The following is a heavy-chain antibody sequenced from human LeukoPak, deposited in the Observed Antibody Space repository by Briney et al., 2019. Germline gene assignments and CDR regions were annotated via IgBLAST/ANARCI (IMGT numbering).Heavy chain of an antibody. CDR2: INPNSGGT. CDR1: GYTFTGYY. V-gene: IGHV1-2*02. Sequence: ASVKVSCKASGYTFTGYYIHWVRQAPGQGLEWMGWINPNSGGTDYAQKFQGRVTMTRDTSISTAYMDLSRLRPDDTAVYYCAKFVDTAMVTGFDYWGQGTLVTVSS. J-gene: IGHJ4*02. D-gene: IGHD5-18*01. CDR3: AKFVDTAMVTGFDY.